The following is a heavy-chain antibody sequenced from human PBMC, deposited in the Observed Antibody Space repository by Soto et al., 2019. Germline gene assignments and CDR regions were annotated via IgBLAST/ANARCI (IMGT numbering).Heavy chain of an antibody. CDR3: ARDCGGDCFYGY. CDR1: GYSFTSYD. J-gene: IGHJ4*02. CDR2: MNPLSGQA. V-gene: IGHV1-69*10. Sequence: ASVKVSCKASGYSFTSYDIKWVRQAPGQGLEWMGWMNPLSGQANYAQKFQGRLTITADKSTSTAYMELSSLRSEDTAVYYCARDCGGDCFYGYWGQGTLVTVSS. D-gene: IGHD2-21*02.